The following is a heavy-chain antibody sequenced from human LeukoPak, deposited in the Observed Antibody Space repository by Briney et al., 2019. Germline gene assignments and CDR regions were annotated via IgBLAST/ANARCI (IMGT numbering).Heavy chain of an antibody. D-gene: IGHD3-16*01. Sequence: GGSLRLSCAASGFSFSSYAMSWVRQAPGKGLEWVSGISGSDGSTYYADSVKGQFTISRDNSKNTLYLQMNSLRAEDMAVYYCAKDGGQGADYWGQGTLVSVSS. CDR3: AKDGGQGADY. CDR1: GFSFSSYA. V-gene: IGHV3-23*01. J-gene: IGHJ4*02. CDR2: ISGSDGST.